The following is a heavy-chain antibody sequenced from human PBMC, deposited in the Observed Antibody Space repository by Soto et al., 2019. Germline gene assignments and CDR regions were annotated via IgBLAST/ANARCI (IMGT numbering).Heavy chain of an antibody. J-gene: IGHJ2*01. CDR1: GFTFSSYA. CDR2: ISYDGSNK. D-gene: IGHD6-19*01. V-gene: IGHV3-30-3*01. CDR3: ARDVAADWYFDL. Sequence: QAQLVESGGGVVQPGRSLRLSCAASGFTFSSYAMHWVRQAPGQGLEWVAVISYDGSNKYYADSVKGRFTISRDNSKTTLYLQMNSLRGEDTAVYYCARDVAADWYFDLWGRGTLVTVSS.